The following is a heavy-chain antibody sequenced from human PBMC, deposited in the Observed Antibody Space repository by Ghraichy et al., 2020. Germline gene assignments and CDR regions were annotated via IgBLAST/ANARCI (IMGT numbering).Heavy chain of an antibody. V-gene: IGHV4-34*01. J-gene: IGHJ4*02. CDR2: INHSGST. D-gene: IGHD3-22*01. CDR1: GGSFSGYH. Sequence: SETLSLTCAVYGGSFSGYHWSWIRQPPGKGLEWIGEINHSGSTNYNPSLKSRVTISVDTSKNQFSLKLSSVTAADTAVYYCARGRNYYDSSGYYYLDYWGQGTLVTVSS. CDR3: ARGRNYYDSSGYYYLDY.